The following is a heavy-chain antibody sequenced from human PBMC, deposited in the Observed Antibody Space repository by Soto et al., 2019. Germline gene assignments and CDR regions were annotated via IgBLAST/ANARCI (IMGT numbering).Heavy chain of an antibody. Sequence: QVQLVQSGAEVTKPGSSVKVSCKASGGTFSTYTVSWVRQAPGQGLEWMGGIIPIFRTANYAQKFQGRVTVTADESTSTAYMDLSSLRSEDTAVYYCARRYCISTICHYSGMDVWGQGTTVTVSS. CDR1: GGTFSTYT. D-gene: IGHD2-2*01. J-gene: IGHJ6*02. V-gene: IGHV1-69*12. CDR3: ARRYCISTICHYSGMDV. CDR2: IIPIFRTA.